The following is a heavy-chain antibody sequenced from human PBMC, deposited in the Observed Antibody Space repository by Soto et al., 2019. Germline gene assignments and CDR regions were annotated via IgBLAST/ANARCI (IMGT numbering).Heavy chain of an antibody. CDR3: ARFKWYFDL. V-gene: IGHV4-59*08. Sequence: QVQLQESGPGLVKPSETLSLTCTVSGGSISSYYWSWIRQPPGKGLELIGYIYYGGSTNYNPALTRRVTISVDTSKNQFALTLSSVTAAVTAVYYCARFKWYFDLLGRGTLVTVSS. J-gene: IGHJ2*01. CDR2: IYYGGST. CDR1: GGSISSYY.